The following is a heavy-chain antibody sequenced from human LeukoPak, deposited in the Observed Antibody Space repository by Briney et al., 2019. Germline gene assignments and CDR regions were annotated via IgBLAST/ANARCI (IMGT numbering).Heavy chain of an antibody. CDR1: GFSFGAYA. CDR3: VRGPGMAVEERYFDY. D-gene: IGHD6-19*01. J-gene: IGHJ4*02. CDR2: LSWNNGDL. V-gene: IGHV3-9*03. Sequence: PGGSLRLSCAASGFSFGAYAMHWVRQPPGKGLEWVSGLSWNNGDLHYADSVGGRFTISRDNAKNSLYLQMNSLRVEDMALYYCVRGPGMAVEERYFDYWGQGTLVTVSS.